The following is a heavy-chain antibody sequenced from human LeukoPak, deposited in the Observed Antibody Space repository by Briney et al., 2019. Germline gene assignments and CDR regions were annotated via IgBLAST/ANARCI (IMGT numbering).Heavy chain of an antibody. V-gene: IGHV4-59*01. J-gene: IGHJ4*02. CDR2: MYYSGNS. D-gene: IGHD1-26*01. CDR3: ARGRSYYTC. CDR1: GGSISSYY. Sequence: SETLSLTCTVSGGSISSYYWTWIRQPPGKGLEWIGFMYYSGNSNNNPSLKSRVTISVDSSMNQFSLRLSSVTAADTAVYYCARGRSYYTCWGRGTLVTVSS.